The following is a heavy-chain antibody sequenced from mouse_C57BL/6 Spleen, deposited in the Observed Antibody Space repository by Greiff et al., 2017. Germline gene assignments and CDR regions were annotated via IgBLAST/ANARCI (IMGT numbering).Heavy chain of an antibody. D-gene: IGHD1-1*01. CDR3: TRERDYVPHWYFDV. V-gene: IGHV5-9-1*02. CDR1: GFTFSSYA. Sequence: EVMLVESGAGLVKPGGSLKLSCAASGFTFSSYAMSWVRQTPEKRLEWVAYISSGGDYIYYADTVKGRFTTPRDNARNTQYLQMSSLKSEDTAMYDCTRERDYVPHWYFDVWGKGTTVTVSS. CDR2: ISSGGDYI. J-gene: IGHJ1*03.